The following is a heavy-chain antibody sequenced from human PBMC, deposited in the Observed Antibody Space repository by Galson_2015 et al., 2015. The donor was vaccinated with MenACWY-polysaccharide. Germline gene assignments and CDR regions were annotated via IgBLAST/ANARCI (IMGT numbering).Heavy chain of an antibody. V-gene: IGHV3-33*01. Sequence: SLRLSCAASGSRFSNSGMHWVRQAPGKGLEWVAVIQYDGSIKAYADSVKGRFTISRDNSKNAVFLEMNTLGAEDTAVCYCAREGSRIVFHAFDIWGQGTMVTVSS. CDR3: AREGSRIVFHAFDI. CDR1: GSRFSNSG. J-gene: IGHJ3*02. D-gene: IGHD2-15*01. CDR2: IQYDGSIK.